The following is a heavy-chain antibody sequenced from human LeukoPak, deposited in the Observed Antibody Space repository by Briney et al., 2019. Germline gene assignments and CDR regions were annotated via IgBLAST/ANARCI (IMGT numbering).Heavy chain of an antibody. J-gene: IGHJ4*02. D-gene: IGHD3-10*01. CDR3: ARHLSRGSGTYYNPDMDY. V-gene: IGHV5-51*01. Sequence: GESLRISCKGFGYIFTTSWIGWVRQMPGKGLEWMGIIYPGDSDARYSPSFQGHVTISADKPNSAVYLQWSSLKASDTAMYYCARHLSRGSGTYYNPDMDYWGQGTLVTVSS. CDR2: IYPGDSDA. CDR1: GYIFTTSW.